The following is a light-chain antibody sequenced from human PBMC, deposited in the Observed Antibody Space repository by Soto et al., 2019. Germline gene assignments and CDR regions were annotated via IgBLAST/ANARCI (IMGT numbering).Light chain of an antibody. V-gene: IGKV1-39*01. CDR3: QQYYSTPQL. J-gene: IGKJ3*01. CDR1: QSISSY. Sequence: DIQMTQSPSSLSASVGDRVTITCRASQSISSYLNWYQQKPGKAPKLLIYAASSLQSGVPSRFSGSGSGTDFTLTISSLQAEDVAVYYCQQYYSTPQLFGPGTKVDIK. CDR2: AAS.